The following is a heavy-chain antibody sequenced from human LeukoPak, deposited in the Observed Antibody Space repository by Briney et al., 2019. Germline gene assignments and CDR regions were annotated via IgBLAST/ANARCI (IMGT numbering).Heavy chain of an antibody. V-gene: IGHV3-66*01. J-gene: IGHJ4*02. CDR2: LYVDGST. CDR1: GLTVSNNY. D-gene: IGHD2/OR15-2a*01. CDR3: ARDVSSRHLDY. Sequence: PGGPLRLSCAASGLTVSNNYLSWVRQAPGKGLEWVSVLYVDGSTYYADSVKGRSTISRNNSKNMMYLQMNSLRADDTAVYYCARDVSSRHLDYWGQGTLVTVSS.